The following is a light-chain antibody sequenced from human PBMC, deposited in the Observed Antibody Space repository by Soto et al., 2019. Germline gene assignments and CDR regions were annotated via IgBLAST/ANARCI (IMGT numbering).Light chain of an antibody. CDR2: AAS. J-gene: IGKJ1*01. Sequence: AIQITQSPSSLSASVGDRVTITCRASQGIRNDLGWYQQKPGKAPKLLIYAASSLQSGVPSRFSGSGSGTDFTLTISSLQPEELETYYCLQDYNYPRPFGQGTKVDIK. CDR3: LQDYNYPRP. CDR1: QGIRND. V-gene: IGKV1-6*01.